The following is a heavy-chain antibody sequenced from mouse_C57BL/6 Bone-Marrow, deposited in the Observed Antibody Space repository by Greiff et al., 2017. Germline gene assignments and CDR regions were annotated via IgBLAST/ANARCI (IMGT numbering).Heavy chain of an antibody. CDR2: IHPNSGST. Sequence: VQLQQPGAELVKPGASVKLSCKASGYTFTSYWMHWVKQRPGQGLEWIGMIHPNSGSTNYNEKFKSKATLTVDKSSSTAYMQLSSLTSEDSAVYYCARVLYYDYLYFDYWGQGTTLTVSS. CDR3: ARVLYYDYLYFDY. CDR1: GYTFTSYW. D-gene: IGHD2-4*01. J-gene: IGHJ2*01. V-gene: IGHV1-64*01.